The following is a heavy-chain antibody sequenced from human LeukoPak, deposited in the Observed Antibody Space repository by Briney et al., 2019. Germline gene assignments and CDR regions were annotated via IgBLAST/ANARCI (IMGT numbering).Heavy chain of an antibody. CDR3: ARSGQHLFDF. J-gene: IGHJ4*02. Sequence: GGSLRLSCAASGFTFSSSEMNWVRQAPGKGLEWVSYISSSGGTISYADSVKGRFTISRDNAKNSLYLEMNSLRAEDTAIYYCARSGQHLFDFWGQGTLVTVSS. CDR2: ISSSGGTI. D-gene: IGHD6-13*01. CDR1: GFTFSSSE. V-gene: IGHV3-48*03.